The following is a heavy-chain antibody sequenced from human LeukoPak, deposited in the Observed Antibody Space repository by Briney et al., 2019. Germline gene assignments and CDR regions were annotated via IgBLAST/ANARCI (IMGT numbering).Heavy chain of an antibody. D-gene: IGHD6-13*01. J-gene: IGHJ6*03. Sequence: SETLSLTCTVSGGSISSHYWSWIRQPPGEGLERIGYVSDSGSTNYNPSLKSRVAVSVDTSKDQFSLKLTSVTAADTAVYYCARTGSSWPLYYYYYMDVWGKGTTVTVSS. CDR3: ARTGSSWPLYYYYYMDV. V-gene: IGHV4-59*11. CDR2: VSDSGST. CDR1: GGSISSHY.